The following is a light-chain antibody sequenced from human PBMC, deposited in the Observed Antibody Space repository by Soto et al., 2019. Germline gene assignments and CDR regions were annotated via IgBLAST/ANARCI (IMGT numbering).Light chain of an antibody. Sequence: EIVLTQSPSTLSLSPGERATLSCRASQSIGRYLAWYQQKPGQAPRLLIYDAFNRDTGIPARFSGSGSGTDFTLPISSREPDDFAVYYCQQRNNWPIYTFGQGTKLEIK. CDR3: QQRNNWPIYT. V-gene: IGKV3-11*01. J-gene: IGKJ2*01. CDR1: QSIGRY. CDR2: DAF.